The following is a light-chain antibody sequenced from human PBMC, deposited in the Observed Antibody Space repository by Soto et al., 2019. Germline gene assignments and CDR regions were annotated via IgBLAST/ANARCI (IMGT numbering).Light chain of an antibody. CDR2: DVS. CDR1: SSDVGGYNY. Sequence: QSALTQPASVSGSPGQSITISYTGTSSDVGGYNYVSWYQQHPGKAPKLMIYDVSNRPSGVSNRFSGSKSGNTASLTISGLQAEDEADYYCSSYTSSSTDVVFGGGTQRTVL. V-gene: IGLV2-14*01. CDR3: SSYTSSSTDVV. J-gene: IGLJ2*01.